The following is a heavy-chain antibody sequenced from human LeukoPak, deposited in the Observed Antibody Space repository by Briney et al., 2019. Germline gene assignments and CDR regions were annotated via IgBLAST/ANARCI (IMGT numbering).Heavy chain of an antibody. V-gene: IGHV1-69*04. Sequence: SVKVSCKASGGTFSSYAISWVRQAPGQGLEWMGRIIPIFGIANYAQKFQGRVTITADKSTSTAYMELSSLRSEDTAVYYCAREARYYDFWSVPNLFDPWGQGTLVTVSS. CDR1: GGTFSSYA. CDR2: IIPIFGIA. CDR3: AREARYYDFWSVPNLFDP. D-gene: IGHD3-3*01. J-gene: IGHJ5*02.